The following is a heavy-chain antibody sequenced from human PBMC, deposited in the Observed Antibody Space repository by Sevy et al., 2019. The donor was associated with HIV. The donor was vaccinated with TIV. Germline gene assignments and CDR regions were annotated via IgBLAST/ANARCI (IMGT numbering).Heavy chain of an antibody. D-gene: IGHD5-12*01. CDR1: GFTFSSYA. Sequence: GGSLRLSCAASGFTFSSYAMSWVRQAPGKGLEWVSAISGSGGSTYYADSVKGRFTISRDNSKNTLYLQMNSLRAEDTAVYYCAKDEGIVATPYNWFDPWGQGTPVTVSS. CDR3: AKDEGIVATPYNWFDP. CDR2: ISGSGGST. J-gene: IGHJ5*02. V-gene: IGHV3-23*01.